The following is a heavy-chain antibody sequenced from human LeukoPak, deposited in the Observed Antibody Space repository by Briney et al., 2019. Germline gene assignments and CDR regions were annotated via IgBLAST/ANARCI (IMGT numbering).Heavy chain of an antibody. CDR3: ARRATTERGYSYGLDY. J-gene: IGHJ4*02. D-gene: IGHD5-18*01. CDR1: GYTFTSYG. Sequence: ASVKVSCKASGYTFTSYGISWVRQAPGQGLEWMGGISAYNGNTNYAQKLQGRVTMTTDTSTSTAYMELRSLRSDDTAVYYCARRATTERGYSYGLDYWGQGTLVTVSS. CDR2: ISAYNGNT. V-gene: IGHV1-18*01.